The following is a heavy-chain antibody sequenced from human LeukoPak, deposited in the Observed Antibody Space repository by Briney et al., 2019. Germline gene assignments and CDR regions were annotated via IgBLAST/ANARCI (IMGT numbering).Heavy chain of an antibody. CDR3: ARGGLEPVDY. CDR1: GFTFGTFW. J-gene: IGHJ4*02. D-gene: IGHD1-14*01. V-gene: IGHV3-74*01. CDR2: INPEETTT. Sequence: GGSLRLSCAASGFTFGTFWMHWVRQAPGKGLVWVSRINPEETTTNYADAVKGRFTIPRDNAKSTLYLQMNSLRAEDTAVYYCARGGLEPVDYWGQGTLVTVSS.